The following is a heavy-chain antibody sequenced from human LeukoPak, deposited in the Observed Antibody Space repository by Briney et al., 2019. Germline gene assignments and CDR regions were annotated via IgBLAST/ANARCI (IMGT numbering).Heavy chain of an antibody. J-gene: IGHJ6*03. D-gene: IGHD1-26*01. CDR3: ARGRVGATRRSYYYYYMDV. CDR2: MNPNSGNT. Sequence: ASVKVSCKASGYTFTSYDINWVRQATGQGLEWMGWMNPNSGNTGYAQKFQGRVTITRNTSISTAYMELSSLRSEDTAVYHCARGRVGATRRSYYYYYMDVWGKGTTVTVSS. CDR1: GYTFTSYD. V-gene: IGHV1-8*03.